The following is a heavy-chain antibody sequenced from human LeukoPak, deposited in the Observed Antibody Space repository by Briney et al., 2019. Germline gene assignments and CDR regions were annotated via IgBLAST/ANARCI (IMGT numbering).Heavy chain of an antibody. CDR3: AKCRRTRWLQFDGFDI. CDR2: ISYDGSNK. CDR1: GFTFSSYA. D-gene: IGHD5-24*01. J-gene: IGHJ3*02. Sequence: GGSLRLSCAASGFTFSSYAMHWVRQAPGKGLEWVAVISYDGSNKYYADSVKGRFTISRDNSKSTLYLQMNSLRAEDTAVYYCAKCRRTRWLQFDGFDIWGQGTMVTVSS. V-gene: IGHV3-30*04.